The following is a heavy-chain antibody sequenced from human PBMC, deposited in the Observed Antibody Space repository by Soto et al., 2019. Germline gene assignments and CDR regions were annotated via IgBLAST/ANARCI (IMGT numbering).Heavy chain of an antibody. Sequence: QAHLAQSGAEVKKPGSSVTVSCKASGGTFNSYGISWVRQAPGQGLDWMGVIIPLYGTVNYAQKFQGRVSITADQSSSTAYMALNSLRSDDTAVYYCARVRVIRGVIPSHFGLWGQGTQVTVSS. D-gene: IGHD3-10*01. J-gene: IGHJ4*02. CDR3: ARVRVIRGVIPSHFGL. V-gene: IGHV1-69*01. CDR1: GGTFNSYG. CDR2: IIPLYGTV.